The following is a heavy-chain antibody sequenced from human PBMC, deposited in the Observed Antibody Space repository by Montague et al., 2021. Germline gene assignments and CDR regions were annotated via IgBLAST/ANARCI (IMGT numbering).Heavy chain of an antibody. Sequence: SLRLSCAASGFTFSSYWMTWVRQAPGKGLEWVANIKQDGSAKYYVDSVKGRFTISRDNSKNTLYLQMNNLRAEDTAMYYCAREVAPGSGSNSVDYWGQGTLVTVSS. D-gene: IGHD3-10*01. CDR1: GFTFSSYW. V-gene: IGHV3-7*01. J-gene: IGHJ4*02. CDR2: IKQDGSAK. CDR3: AREVAPGSGSNSVDY.